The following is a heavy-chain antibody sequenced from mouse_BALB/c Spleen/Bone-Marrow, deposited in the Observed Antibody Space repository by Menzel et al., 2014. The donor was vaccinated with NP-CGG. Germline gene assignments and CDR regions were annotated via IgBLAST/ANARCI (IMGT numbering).Heavy chain of an antibody. D-gene: IGHD2-13*01. CDR2: VNPSNGRT. Sequence: VQLQQSGAELVKPGTSVKLSCKTSGYTFTSYWLHWVKQRPRQGLEWIGEVNPSNGRTNYYEKFKNKATLTVDKSSSTAYMQVSSLTSEDSAVYFGARTYCDSHSFYGIDYWGQGTSVTVSS. J-gene: IGHJ4*01. V-gene: IGHV1S81*02. CDR3: ARTYCDSHSFYGIDY. CDR1: GYTFTSYW.